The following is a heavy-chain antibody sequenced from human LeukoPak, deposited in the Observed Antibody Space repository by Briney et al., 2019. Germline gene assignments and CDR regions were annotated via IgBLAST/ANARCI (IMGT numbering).Heavy chain of an antibody. CDR1: GFTFSSHG. Sequence: AGGSLRLSCAASGFTFSSHGMHWVRQAPDKGLEWVSIIWYDGSDEYYADSAKGRFTISRDNSKNTLYLQMNSLRAEDTAVYYCARDGGYHSSGPFDYWGQGTLVTVSS. CDR2: IWYDGSDE. V-gene: IGHV3-33*01. D-gene: IGHD3-22*01. CDR3: ARDGGYHSSGPFDY. J-gene: IGHJ4*02.